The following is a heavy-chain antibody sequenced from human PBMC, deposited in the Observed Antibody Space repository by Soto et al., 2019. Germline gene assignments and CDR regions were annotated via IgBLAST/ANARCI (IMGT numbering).Heavy chain of an antibody. D-gene: IGHD4-17*01. CDR1: GGSISSSSYY. V-gene: IGHV4-39*01. Sequence: SETLSLTCTVSGGSISSSSYYWGWIRQPPGKGLEWIGSIYYSGSTYYNPSLKGRVTISVDTSKNQFSLKLSSVTAADTAVYYCASPTLVTTVTTGGGYFDYWGQGTLVTVSS. CDR2: IYYSGST. CDR3: ASPTLVTTVTTGGGYFDY. J-gene: IGHJ4*02.